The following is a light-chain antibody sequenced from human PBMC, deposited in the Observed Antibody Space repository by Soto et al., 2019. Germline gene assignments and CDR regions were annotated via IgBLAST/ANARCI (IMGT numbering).Light chain of an antibody. CDR1: QSISSNY. CDR2: RAS. Sequence: EIVLTQSPGTLSLSPGERATLSCRASQSISSNYLAWYQQKPGQAPRLLIYRASSRATGIPDRFSGSGSGTDFTLTISRLEPEDFAVCYCQHYGNSIFTFGPGTKVDVK. J-gene: IGKJ3*01. V-gene: IGKV3-20*01. CDR3: QHYGNSIFT.